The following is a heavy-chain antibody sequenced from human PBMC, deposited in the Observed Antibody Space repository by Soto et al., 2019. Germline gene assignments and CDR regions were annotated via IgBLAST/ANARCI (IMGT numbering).Heavy chain of an antibody. V-gene: IGHV1-69*01. J-gene: IGHJ3*02. CDR2: IIPIFGTA. CDR1: GGTFSSYA. CDR3: ERDQVGPHGYNDAFDI. Sequence: QVQLVQSGAEVKKPGSSVKVSCKASGGTFSSYAISWVRQAPGQGLEWMGGIIPIFGTANYAQKFQARVTITTDEATSTAYMELSSLRSEDTAVYYCERDQVGPHGYNDAFDIGGQGTMVTVSS. D-gene: IGHD5-18*01.